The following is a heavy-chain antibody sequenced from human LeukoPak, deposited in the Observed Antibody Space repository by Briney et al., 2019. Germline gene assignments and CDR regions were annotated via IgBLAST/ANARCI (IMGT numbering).Heavy chain of an antibody. CDR2: INTDGSST. V-gene: IGHV3-74*01. J-gene: IGHJ4*02. CDR1: GFTFSSYW. Sequence: GGSLRLSCAASGFTFSSYWMHWVRQAPGKGLVWVSRINTDGSSTSYADSVKGRFTISRDSAKSTLYLQMNSLRAEDTAVYYCARGLGNYYSLDYWGQGTLVTVSS. D-gene: IGHD1-26*01. CDR3: ARGLGNYYSLDY.